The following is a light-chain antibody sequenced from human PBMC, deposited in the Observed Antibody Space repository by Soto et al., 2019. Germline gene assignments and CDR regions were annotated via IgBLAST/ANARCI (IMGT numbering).Light chain of an antibody. V-gene: IGLV1-40*01. CDR3: QSYDSSLSHVV. J-gene: IGLJ2*01. CDR1: SSNIGSYYD. CDR2: GDN. Sequence: QAVVTQPPSVSGAPGQRVTIPCTGSSSNIGSYYDVHWYQQLPGTAPKLLIYGDNNRPSGVPDRFSGSKSGTSASLAITGLQAEDEADYYCQSYDSSLSHVVFGGGTKLTVL.